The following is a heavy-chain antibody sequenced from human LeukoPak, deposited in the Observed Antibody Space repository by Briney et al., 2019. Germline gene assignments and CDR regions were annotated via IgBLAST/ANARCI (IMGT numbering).Heavy chain of an antibody. V-gene: IGHV1-8*01. Sequence: GASVKASCKASGYTFISYDINWVRQAPGQGLEWMGYMNPNSGNTRYAQKFQGRVTMTRNTSISTAYMELSSLRSEDTAVYYCTRVPRTAVGIWGQGQWSPSLQ. CDR1: GYTFISYD. J-gene: IGHJ3*02. D-gene: IGHD6-19*01. CDR3: TRVPRTAVGI. CDR2: MNPNSGNT.